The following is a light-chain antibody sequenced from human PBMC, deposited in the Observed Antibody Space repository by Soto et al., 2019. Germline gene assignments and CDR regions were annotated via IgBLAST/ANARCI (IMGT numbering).Light chain of an antibody. CDR3: SAYTSSLTLYV. J-gene: IGLJ1*01. V-gene: IGLV2-14*01. Sequence: QSVLTQPASVSGSPGQSITISCTGTSSDVGHNKYVSWYQQYPGKVPKLLINEVSNRPSGVSNRFSGSKSGNTASLTISGLQAEDEADYYCSAYTSSLTLYVFGSGTKVTV. CDR1: SSDVGHNKY. CDR2: EVS.